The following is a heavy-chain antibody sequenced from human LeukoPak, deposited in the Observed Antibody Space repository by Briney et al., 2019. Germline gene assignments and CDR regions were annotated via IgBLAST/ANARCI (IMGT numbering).Heavy chain of an antibody. J-gene: IGHJ5*02. CDR3: ARGGQAGTGDL. CDR1: GFTFRSYW. CDR2: IKQDGSET. D-gene: IGHD3-10*01. V-gene: IGHV3-7*01. Sequence: GGSLRLSCAASGFTFRSYWMTWVRQSPGKGLEWVANIKQDGSETYHVDSVKGRFTISRDNAKDSLYLEMNSLRAEDTAVYYCARGGQAGTGDLWGQGALVTVSS.